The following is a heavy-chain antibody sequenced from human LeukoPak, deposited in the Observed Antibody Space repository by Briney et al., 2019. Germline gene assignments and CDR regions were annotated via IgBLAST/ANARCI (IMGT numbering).Heavy chain of an antibody. CDR1: GFTFGDYP. V-gene: IGHV3-49*03. CDR2: IRTKAYGGTT. J-gene: IGHJ4*02. D-gene: IGHD3-3*01. Sequence: GGSLRLSCTASGFTFGDYPMSWFRQAPGKGLEWVGFIRTKAYGGTTEYAASVKGRFTISRDDSKSIAYLQMNSLKTEDTAVYFCTRYEAPDYWGQGTLVTVSP. CDR3: TRYEAPDY.